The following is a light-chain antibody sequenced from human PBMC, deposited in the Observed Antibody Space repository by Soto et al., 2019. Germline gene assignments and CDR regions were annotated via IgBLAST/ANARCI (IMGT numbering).Light chain of an antibody. CDR3: QQYGSSPLT. J-gene: IGKJ4*01. V-gene: IGKV3-20*01. CDR2: GAS. Sequence: EIVLTQSPGTLSLSPGERATLSCRASQSVSSSYLAWYQQKPGQAPRLLIYGASSRATGIPDRFSGSGSGTDFTLTTSRLEPEDFAVYYCQQYGSSPLTFGGGTKAEIK. CDR1: QSVSSSY.